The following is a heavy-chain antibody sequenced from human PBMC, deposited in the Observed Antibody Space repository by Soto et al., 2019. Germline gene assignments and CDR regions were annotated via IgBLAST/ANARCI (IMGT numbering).Heavy chain of an antibody. Sequence: SETLSLTCTVSGGSISSGGYYWSWIRQHPGKGLEWIGYIYYSGSTYYNPSLKSRVTISVDTSKNQFSLKLSSVTAADTAVYYCARGRGATVKRGYYYGMDVWGQGTTVTVSS. CDR1: GGSISSGGYY. V-gene: IGHV4-31*03. CDR3: ARGRGATVKRGYYYGMDV. D-gene: IGHD1-26*01. CDR2: IYYSGST. J-gene: IGHJ6*02.